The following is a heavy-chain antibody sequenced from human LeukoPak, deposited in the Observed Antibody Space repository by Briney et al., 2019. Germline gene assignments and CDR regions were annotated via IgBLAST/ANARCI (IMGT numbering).Heavy chain of an antibody. J-gene: IGHJ3*02. D-gene: IGHD5-12*01. CDR1: GFTFTNYW. V-gene: IGHV3-74*01. Sequence: GGSLRLSCAASGFTFTNYWMYWVRQAPGKGLVWVSRINSGGSKTTYADSVNGRFTISRDNAKNTLYLQMNSLRAEDTAMYYCARPIRGYDGFDIWGQGTMVTVSS. CDR3: ARPIRGYDGFDI. CDR2: INSGGSKT.